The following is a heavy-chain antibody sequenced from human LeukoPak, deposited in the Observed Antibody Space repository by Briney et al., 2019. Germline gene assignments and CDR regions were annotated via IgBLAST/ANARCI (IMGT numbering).Heavy chain of an antibody. V-gene: IGHV1-46*01. J-gene: IGHJ3*02. CDR1: GYTFTSYY. CDR2: INPSGGST. Sequence: ASVKVSCKASGYTFTSYYMHWVRQAPGQGLEWMGIINPSGGSTSYAQKFQGGVTMTRDTSTSTVYVELSSLRSEDTAVYYCARDESLDAFDIWGQGTMVTVSS. CDR3: ARDESLDAFDI.